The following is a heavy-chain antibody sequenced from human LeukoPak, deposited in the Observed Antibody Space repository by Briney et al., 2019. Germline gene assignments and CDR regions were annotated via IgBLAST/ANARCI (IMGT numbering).Heavy chain of an antibody. CDR1: GGSISSYY. J-gene: IGHJ5*02. V-gene: IGHV4-59*08. CDR3: ARQGIAARRDNWFDP. D-gene: IGHD6-6*01. CDR2: IYYSGST. Sequence: SETLSLTCTVSGGSISSYYWSWIRQPPGKGRGGIGYIYYSGSTNYNPSLKSRVTISVDTSKNQFSLKLSSVTTADTAVYYCARQGIAARRDNWFDPWGQGTLVTVSS.